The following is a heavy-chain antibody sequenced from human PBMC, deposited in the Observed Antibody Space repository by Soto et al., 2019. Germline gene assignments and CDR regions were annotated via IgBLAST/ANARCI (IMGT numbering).Heavy chain of an antibody. CDR1: GYSFTSYW. Sequence: GESLKISCKGSGYSFTSYWIGWVRQMPGKGLEWMGIIYPGDSDTRYSPSFQGQVTIPADKSISTAYLQWSSLKASDTAMYYCARQTYSNWFFVDYWGQGTLVTVSS. J-gene: IGHJ4*02. D-gene: IGHD4-4*01. V-gene: IGHV5-51*01. CDR3: ARQTYSNWFFVDY. CDR2: IYPGDSDT.